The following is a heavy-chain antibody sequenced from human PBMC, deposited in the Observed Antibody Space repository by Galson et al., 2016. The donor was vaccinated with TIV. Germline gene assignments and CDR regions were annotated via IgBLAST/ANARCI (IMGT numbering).Heavy chain of an antibody. V-gene: IGHV1-69*13. D-gene: IGHD5-18*01. CDR2: ITPIFGTT. CDR3: AKDRNTAFDTHYSYYGLDV. Sequence: SVKVSCKASGGTFNMYVINWVRQAPGQGLEWLGGITPIFGTTNYAQKFQGRVTITADESTSTAYMELSSLRPEDTAVYYCAKDRNTAFDTHYSYYGLDVWGQGTTVIVSS. CDR1: GGTFNMYV. J-gene: IGHJ6*02.